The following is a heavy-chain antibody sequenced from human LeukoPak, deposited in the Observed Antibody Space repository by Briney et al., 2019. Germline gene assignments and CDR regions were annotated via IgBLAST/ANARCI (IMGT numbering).Heavy chain of an antibody. CDR2: IKADGSTK. D-gene: IGHD3-10*01. Sequence: PGGSLRLSCAASGFTFSNYWMSWVRQAPGKGLEWVANIKADGSTKNYMDPMEGRFTISRDNAKNSLCLQMNSLRAEDTAVYFCARDGPWFGEFFDYWGQGTLVTVSS. CDR3: ARDGPWFGEFFDY. V-gene: IGHV3-7*01. J-gene: IGHJ4*02. CDR1: GFTFSNYW.